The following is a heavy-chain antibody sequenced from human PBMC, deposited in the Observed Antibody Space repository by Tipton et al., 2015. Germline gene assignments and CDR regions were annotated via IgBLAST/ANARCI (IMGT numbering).Heavy chain of an antibody. D-gene: IGHD4-23*01. J-gene: IGHJ4*02. CDR2: VSTSGST. Sequence: GLVKPSETLSLTCTVSGGSISHYYWSWIRQPPGKGLEWLGGVSTSGSTNYNPSLKSRVTISADTFKNQFFLKLPSGTAADTAVYFCATTYAANSAGFWFWGQGTLVTVAS. CDR3: ATTYAANSAGFWF. V-gene: IGHV4-59*01. CDR1: GGSISHYY.